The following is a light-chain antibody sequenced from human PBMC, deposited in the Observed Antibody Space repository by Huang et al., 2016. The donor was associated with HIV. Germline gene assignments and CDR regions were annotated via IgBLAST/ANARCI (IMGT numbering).Light chain of an antibody. CDR2: ATS. CDR1: QGISKS. V-gene: IGKV1-NL1*01. CDR3: QQYQSVPWT. J-gene: IGKJ1*01. Sequence: DIQMTQSPSSLSASVGDRVTIICRASQGISKSLAWYQHKPGKAPKLLRYATSKLESVVPSRVSGSGSGTHYTLTISTLQPEDLATYHCQQYQSVPWTFGQGTKVAI.